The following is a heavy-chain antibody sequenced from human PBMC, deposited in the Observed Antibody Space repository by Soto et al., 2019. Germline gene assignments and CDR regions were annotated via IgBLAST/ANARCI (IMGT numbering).Heavy chain of an antibody. Sequence: GGSLRLSCAASGFTFSSYSMNWVRQAPGKGLEWVSYVSSSSSTIYYADSVKGRFTISRDNAKNSLYLQMNSLRAEDTAVYYCARHPERIAEIGWFDPWGQGTLVTVSS. V-gene: IGHV3-48*01. CDR1: GFTFSSYS. CDR2: VSSSSSTI. D-gene: IGHD6-13*01. J-gene: IGHJ5*02. CDR3: ARHPERIAEIGWFDP.